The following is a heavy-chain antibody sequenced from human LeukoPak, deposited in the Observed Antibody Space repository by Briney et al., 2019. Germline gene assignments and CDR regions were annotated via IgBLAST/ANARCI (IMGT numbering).Heavy chain of an antibody. Sequence: GASVKVSCKASGYTFTSYGISWVRQAPGQGLEWMGIINPSGGSTSYAQKFQGRVTMTRDTSTSTVYMELSSLRSEDTAVYYCARDLAAAGTNHDAFDIWGQGTMVTVSS. J-gene: IGHJ3*02. CDR3: ARDLAAAGTNHDAFDI. V-gene: IGHV1-46*01. CDR1: GYTFTSYG. CDR2: INPSGGST. D-gene: IGHD6-13*01.